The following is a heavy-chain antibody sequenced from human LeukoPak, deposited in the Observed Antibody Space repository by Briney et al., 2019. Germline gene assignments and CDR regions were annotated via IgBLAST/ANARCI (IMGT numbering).Heavy chain of an antibody. V-gene: IGHV4-39*01. J-gene: IGHJ4*02. CDR1: GGSISSSNYY. D-gene: IGHD4-17*01. CDR2: IYYSGST. CDR3: ARGTTTVTYYFDY. Sequence: SETLSLTCTVSGGSISSSNYYWGWIRQSPGEGLEWIGSIYYSGSTFYNPSLKSRVTISVDTSKNQFSLKLSSVTAADTAVYYCARGTTTVTYYFDYWGQGTLVTDSS.